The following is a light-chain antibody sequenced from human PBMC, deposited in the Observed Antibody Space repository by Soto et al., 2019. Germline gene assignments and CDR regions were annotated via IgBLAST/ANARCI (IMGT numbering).Light chain of an antibody. V-gene: IGKV1-39*01. CDR2: AAS. J-gene: IGKJ1*01. CDR1: QSISSY. Sequence: DIQMTQSPSSLSASVGDGVTITCRASQSISSYVSWYQQKPGKAPKLLIYAASRLQSGVPSRFSGSRSGTEFTLTINSLEPEDFATYYCQQSYSRVTFGQGTKVDIK. CDR3: QQSYSRVT.